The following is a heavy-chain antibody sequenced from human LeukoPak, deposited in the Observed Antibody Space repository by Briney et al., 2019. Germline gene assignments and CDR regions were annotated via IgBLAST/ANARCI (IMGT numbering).Heavy chain of an antibody. Sequence: SETLSLTCAVYGGSFSGYYWSWIRQPPGKGLEWIGEINHSGSTNYNPSLKSRVTVSVDTSKNQSSLKLNSVTAADTAVYYCARVEIAAAGTIVSYWGQGTLVTVSS. V-gene: IGHV4-34*01. J-gene: IGHJ4*02. CDR2: INHSGST. CDR3: ARVEIAAAGTIVSY. CDR1: GGSFSGYY. D-gene: IGHD6-13*01.